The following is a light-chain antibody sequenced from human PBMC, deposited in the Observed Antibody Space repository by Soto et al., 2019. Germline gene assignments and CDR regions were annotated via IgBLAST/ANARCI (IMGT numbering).Light chain of an antibody. CDR1: QGISSY. J-gene: IGKJ4*01. CDR2: AAS. CDR3: QQVNSYPLT. V-gene: IGKV1-9*01. Sequence: DIQLTQSPSFLSASVGDRVNITCRASQGISSYLAWYQQKPGKAPKLLIYAASTLQSGVPSSFSGSGSGTEFTLTITSLQPEDFATYYCQQVNSYPLTFGGGTKVEIK.